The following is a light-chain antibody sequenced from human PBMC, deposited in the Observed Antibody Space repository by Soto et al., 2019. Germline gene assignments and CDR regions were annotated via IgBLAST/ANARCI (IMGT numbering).Light chain of an antibody. Sequence: QSALTQPPSVSGAPGQRVTISCTGSSSNIGAGYDVHWYQQLPGTAPKLLISGNSNRPSGVPDRFSGSKSGTSASLAITGLQAEDEADYYCQPYDSSLSGWVFGGGTKLTVL. CDR2: GNS. CDR3: QPYDSSLSGWV. J-gene: IGLJ3*02. V-gene: IGLV1-40*01. CDR1: SSNIGAGYD.